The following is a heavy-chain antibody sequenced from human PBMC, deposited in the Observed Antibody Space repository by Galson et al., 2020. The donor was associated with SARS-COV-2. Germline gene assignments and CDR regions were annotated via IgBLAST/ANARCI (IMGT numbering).Heavy chain of an antibody. CDR3: ARGVGYYDDVRGSHRNEYFRH. V-gene: IGHV4-30-4*01. Sequence: SETLSLTCAVSGDSISSSDYYWTWIRQPPGKGLEWIGHIYFSGTTYYNPSLKSRVSISVDMSRNQFSLTLSSVTAADTAVYYCARGVGYYDDVRGSHRNEYFRHWGRGTLVTVSS. CDR2: IYFSGTT. D-gene: IGHD3-16*02. CDR1: GDSISSSDYY. J-gene: IGHJ1*01.